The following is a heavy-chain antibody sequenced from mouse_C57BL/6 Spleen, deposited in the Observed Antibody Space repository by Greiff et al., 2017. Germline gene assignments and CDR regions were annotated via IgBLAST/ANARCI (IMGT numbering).Heavy chain of an antibody. CDR1: GFTFSDYY. D-gene: IGHD2-2*01. J-gene: IGHJ2*01. CDR2: INYDGSGT. Sequence: EVKLVESEGGLVQPGSSMKLSCTASGFTFSDYYMAWVRQVPEKGLEWVANINYDGSGTYYLDSLKSRFIISRDNAKNILYLQMSSLKSEDTATYYCARVGLRLTFYYFDYWGQCTTLTVSS. V-gene: IGHV5-16*01. CDR3: ARVGLRLTFYYFDY.